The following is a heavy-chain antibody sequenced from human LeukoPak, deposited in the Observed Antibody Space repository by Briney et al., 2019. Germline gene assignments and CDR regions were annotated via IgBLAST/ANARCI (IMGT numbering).Heavy chain of an antibody. Sequence: GGSMRLSCAASGFTFSSYAMQWDRHAPDKGLGWVAVISYEGNKKNYANSVKGRFTISRDNSKNTLYLQMNSLRAEDTAVYYCARGAHCSGGSCYSWDYYGMDVWGQGTTVTVSS. D-gene: IGHD2-15*01. CDR3: ARGAHCSGGSCYSWDYYGMDV. CDR1: GFTFSSYA. V-gene: IGHV3-30-3*01. J-gene: IGHJ6*02. CDR2: ISYEGNKK.